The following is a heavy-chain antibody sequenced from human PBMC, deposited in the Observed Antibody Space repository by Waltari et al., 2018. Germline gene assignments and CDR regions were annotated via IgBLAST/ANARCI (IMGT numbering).Heavy chain of an antibody. J-gene: IGHJ6*03. Sequence: EGQLVESWGGLVQPVGSLRLHCSASGITFSNSWMNWVRQAPGKGLEWVANIKEDGTEQNSVDSVTGRFTISRDNTKNLLYLQMNSLRAEDTAVYYCARGAYNMDVWGKGTTVIVSS. CDR3: ARGAYNMDV. V-gene: IGHV3-7*01. CDR2: IKEDGTEQ. CDR1: GITFSNSW.